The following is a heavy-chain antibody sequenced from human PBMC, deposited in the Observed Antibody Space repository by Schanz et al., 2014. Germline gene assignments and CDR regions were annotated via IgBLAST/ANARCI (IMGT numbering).Heavy chain of an antibody. D-gene: IGHD3-9*01. CDR2: ISTYNGHT. Sequence: QVRLVQSGAEAREPGASVKVSCKATGYMFDTYGFAWVRQAPGQGLEWMGWISTYNGHTRYGQKFQDRLSLTTDTHTSTAHVELTSLRTDDTAVYYYARTPTPINIFQEVTYFFDYWRQGTLVTVSS. J-gene: IGHJ4*02. CDR3: ARTPTPINIFQEVTYFFDY. CDR1: GYMFDTYG. V-gene: IGHV1-18*04.